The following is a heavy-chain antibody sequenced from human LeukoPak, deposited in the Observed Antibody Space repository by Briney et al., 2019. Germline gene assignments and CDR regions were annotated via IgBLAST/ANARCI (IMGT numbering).Heavy chain of an antibody. CDR1: GYTFNAYC. CDR2: INPKSGGT. J-gene: IGHJ4*02. D-gene: IGHD3-9*01. V-gene: IGHV1-2*02. CDR3: ARDGTYYDILTGYYARD. Sequence: ASVKVSCKASGYTFNAYCMHWVRQAPGQGVEWMGWINPKSGGTNYAQQFQDRVTMTRDTSISSTYMELSRLKSDDTAVYYCARDGTYYDILTGYYARDWGQGTLVTVSS.